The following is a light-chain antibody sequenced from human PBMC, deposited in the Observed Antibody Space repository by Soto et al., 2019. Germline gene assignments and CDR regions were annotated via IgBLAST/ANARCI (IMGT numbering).Light chain of an antibody. CDR2: KAS. CDR3: KKYNSFPWP. V-gene: IGKV1-5*03. CDR1: QRISTR. J-gene: IGKJ1*01. Sequence: DIQMTQSPSTLSASVGDRVTITCRASQRISTRLAWYQQKPGKAPNLLIYKASNLESGVPSRFSGSGSGTEFPPPVSTLRPDVFAPNYCKKYNSFPWPLGQGTKVEIK.